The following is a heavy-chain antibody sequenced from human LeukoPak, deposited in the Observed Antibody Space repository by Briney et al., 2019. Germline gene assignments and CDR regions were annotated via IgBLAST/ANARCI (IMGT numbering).Heavy chain of an antibody. V-gene: IGHV1-69*05. CDR2: IIPIFGTA. Sequence: SVKVSCKASGGTFSSYAISWVRQAPGQGLEWMGGIIPIFGTANYAQKFQGRVTITTDESTSTAYMELSSLRSEDMAVYYCASRAAGYCSGGSCYNWFDPWGQGTLVTVSS. CDR3: ASRAAGYCSGGSCYNWFDP. CDR1: GGTFSSYA. D-gene: IGHD2-15*01. J-gene: IGHJ5*02.